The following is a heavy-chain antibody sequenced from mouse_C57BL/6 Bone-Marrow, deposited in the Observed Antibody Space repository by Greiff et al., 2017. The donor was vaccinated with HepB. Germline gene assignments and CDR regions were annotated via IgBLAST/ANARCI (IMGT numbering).Heavy chain of an antibody. J-gene: IGHJ4*01. CDR2: IDPSDSYT. CDR3: ARQDGSPLYAMDY. CDR1: GYTFTSYW. Sequence: VQLQQSGAELVMPGASVKLSCKASGYTFTSYWMHWVKQRPGQGLEWIGEIDPSDSYTNYNQKFKGKSTLTVDKSSSTAYMQLSSLTSEDSAVYYCARQDGSPLYAMDYWGQGTSVTVSS. D-gene: IGHD1-1*01. V-gene: IGHV1-69*01.